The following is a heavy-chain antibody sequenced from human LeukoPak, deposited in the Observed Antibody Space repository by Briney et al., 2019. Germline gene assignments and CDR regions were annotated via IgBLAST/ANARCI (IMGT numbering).Heavy chain of an antibody. CDR2: INWNGSST. D-gene: IGHD6-6*01. CDR3: ARVQLVDYYYYSYMDV. CDR1: GFIFDDYG. J-gene: IGHJ6*03. Sequence: AGGSLRLSCAAFGFIFDDYGMSWVRQAPGKGLEWVSGINWNGSSTGYADSVKGRFTISRDNAKNSLYLQMNSLRAEDTALYYRARVQLVDYYYYSYMDVWGKGTTVTVSS. V-gene: IGHV3-20*04.